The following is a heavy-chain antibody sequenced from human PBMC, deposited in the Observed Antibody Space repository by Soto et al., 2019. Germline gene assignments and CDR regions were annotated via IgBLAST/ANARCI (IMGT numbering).Heavy chain of an antibody. CDR3: ARDEAGWYFDS. CDR2: IDYSGST. CDR1: RGSISSGTNY. J-gene: IGHJ4*02. Sequence: PSETLSLTCTVSRGSISSGTNYWACIRQPPGKGLEWIANIDYSGSTFYNPSLKSRVTISLDTSKNQFSLKLRSVTAADTAVYYCARDEAGWYFDSWGQGTPGTVS. V-gene: IGHV4-39*02. D-gene: IGHD6-25*01.